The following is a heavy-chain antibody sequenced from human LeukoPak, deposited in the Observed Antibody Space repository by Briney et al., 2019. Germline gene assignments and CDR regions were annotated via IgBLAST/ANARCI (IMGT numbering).Heavy chain of an antibody. CDR1: GGSISSYY. V-gene: IGHV4-59*08. J-gene: IGHJ4*02. Sequence: SETLSLTCTVSGGSISSYYWSWIRQPPGKGLEWIGYIYYSGSTNYNPSLKSRVTISVDASKNQFSLKLSSVTAADTAVYYCARLYHDLLTGYFDYWGQGTLVTVSS. CDR3: ARLYHDLLTGYFDY. CDR2: IYYSGST. D-gene: IGHD3-9*01.